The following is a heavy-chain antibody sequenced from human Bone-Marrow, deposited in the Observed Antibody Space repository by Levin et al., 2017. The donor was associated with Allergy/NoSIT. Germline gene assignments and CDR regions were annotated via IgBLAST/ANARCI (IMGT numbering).Heavy chain of an antibody. CDR3: ARVALCGVCYTQFP. CDR1: GFTFSSYA. J-gene: IGHJ5*02. V-gene: IGHV3-30*04. D-gene: IGHD2-8*02. CDR2: ISYDGSNK. Sequence: PGGSLRLSCAASGFTFSSYAMHWVRQAPGKGLEWVAVISYDGSNKYYADSVKGRFTISRDNSKNTLYLQMNSLRAEDTAVYYCARVALCGVCYTQFPWGQGTLVTVSS.